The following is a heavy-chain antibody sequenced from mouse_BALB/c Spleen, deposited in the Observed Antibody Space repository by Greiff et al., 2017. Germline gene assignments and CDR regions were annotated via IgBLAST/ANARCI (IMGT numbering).Heavy chain of an antibody. J-gene: IGHJ4*01. CDR2: IWSGGST. CDR1: GFSLTSYG. CDR3: ARKSCDAMDY. V-gene: IGHV2-4-1*01. Sequence: VKLMESGPGLVQPSQSLSITCTVSGFSLTSYGVHWVRQSPGKGLEWLGVIWSGGSTDYNAAFISRLSNSKDNSKRHVFFTMNSLQADDTAIYYYARKSCDAMDYWGQGTAVTVSS.